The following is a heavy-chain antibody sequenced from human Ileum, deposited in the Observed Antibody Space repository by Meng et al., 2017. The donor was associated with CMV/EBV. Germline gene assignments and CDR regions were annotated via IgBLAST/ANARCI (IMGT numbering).Heavy chain of an antibody. D-gene: IGHD6-19*01. J-gene: IGHJ5*02. Sequence: ITLTESGPSRVKPTQSLTLTCTFSGFSLSTDGVGVGWIRQPPGKALEWLALVYWDDDKHYSPSLTSRVTVTKDTSENLVFLTLTNMDAVDTGTYYCAYRRGGGSGWNWFGPWGQGILVTVSS. CDR3: AYRRGGGSGWNWFGP. V-gene: IGHV2-5*02. CDR2: VYWDDDK. CDR1: GFSLSTDGVG.